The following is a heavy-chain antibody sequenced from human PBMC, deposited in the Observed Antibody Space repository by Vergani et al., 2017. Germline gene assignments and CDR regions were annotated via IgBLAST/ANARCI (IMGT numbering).Heavy chain of an antibody. CDR1: GGSISSGGYY. V-gene: IGHV4-31*03. CDR2: IYYSGST. Sequence: QVQLQESGPGLVKPSQTLSLTCTVSGGSISSGGYYWSWIRQHPGKGLEWIGYIYYSGSTNYNPSLKSRVTISVDTSKNQFSLKLSSVTAADTAVYYCASGYSSPYYYYYYMDVWGKGTTVTVSS. CDR3: ASGYSSPYYYYYYMDV. J-gene: IGHJ6*03. D-gene: IGHD6-13*01.